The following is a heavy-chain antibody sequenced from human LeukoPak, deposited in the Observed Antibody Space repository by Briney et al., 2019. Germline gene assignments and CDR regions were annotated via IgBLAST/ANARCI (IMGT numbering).Heavy chain of an antibody. CDR1: GGSFSGCY. CDR3: ARRPYYYDSSGYFPDPFDY. D-gene: IGHD3-22*01. J-gene: IGHJ4*02. CDR2: INHSGST. Sequence: SETLSLTCTVYGGSFSGCYWSWIRQPPGKGLEWIGEINHSGSTNYNPSLKSRVTISVDTSKNQFSLKLSSVTAADTAVYYCARRPYYYDSSGYFPDPFDYWGQGTLVTVSS. V-gene: IGHV4-34*01.